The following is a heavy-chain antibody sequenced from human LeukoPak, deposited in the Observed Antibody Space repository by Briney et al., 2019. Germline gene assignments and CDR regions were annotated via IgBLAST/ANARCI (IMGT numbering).Heavy chain of an antibody. J-gene: IGHJ5*02. CDR2: IGYDGSTE. Sequence: GGSLRLSCAASGFTFSGYGMHWVRQAPGKGLGWVAVIGYDGSTEYYADSVKGRFTISRDNSKNTLYLQANSLRSEDTAVYYCATAGHSSSWHQGVVYWFDPWGQGTLVTVSS. CDR1: GFTFSGYG. CDR3: ATAGHSSSWHQGVVYWFDP. D-gene: IGHD6-13*01. V-gene: IGHV3-30*03.